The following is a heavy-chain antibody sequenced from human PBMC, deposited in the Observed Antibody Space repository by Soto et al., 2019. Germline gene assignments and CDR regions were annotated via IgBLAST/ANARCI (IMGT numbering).Heavy chain of an antibody. D-gene: IGHD6-19*01. J-gene: IGHJ1*01. CDR3: ASMSGVAGTDEYFQH. Sequence: SETLSLTCTVSGGSISSYYWSWIRQPPGKGLEWIGYIYYSGSTNYNPSLKSRVTISVDTSKNQFSLKLSSVTAADTAVYYCASMSGVAGTDEYFQHWGQGTLVTVSS. V-gene: IGHV4-59*01. CDR2: IYYSGST. CDR1: GGSISSYY.